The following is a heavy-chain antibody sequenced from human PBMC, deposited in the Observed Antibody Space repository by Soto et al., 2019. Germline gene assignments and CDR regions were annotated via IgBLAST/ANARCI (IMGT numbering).Heavy chain of an antibody. J-gene: IGHJ4*02. Sequence: GGSLRLSCAASGFTFSSYGMHWVRQAPGKGLEWVAVISYDGSNKYYADSVKGRFTISRDNSKNTLYLQMNSLRAEDTAVYYCAKDLWGVTVAGTVAFDYWGQGTLVTVSS. CDR1: GFTFSSYG. CDR3: AKDLWGVTVAGTVAFDY. V-gene: IGHV3-30*18. D-gene: IGHD6-19*01. CDR2: ISYDGSNK.